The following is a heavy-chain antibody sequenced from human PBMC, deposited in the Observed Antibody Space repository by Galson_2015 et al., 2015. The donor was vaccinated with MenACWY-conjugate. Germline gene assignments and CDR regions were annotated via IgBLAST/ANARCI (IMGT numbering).Heavy chain of an antibody. CDR1: GFTFRSYW. V-gene: IGHV3-74*01. CDR3: ARTGGSPPRGFDY. D-gene: IGHD1-26*01. J-gene: IGHJ4*02. Sequence: LKLSWAVSGFTFRSYWMDWVRQAPGEGLGWVSRINRDGSSTSYAATAEGRFTISRDNAKNTLYLQMNSLRAKDTAVYYCARTGGSPPRGFDYWGQGTLVTVSS. CDR2: INRDGSST.